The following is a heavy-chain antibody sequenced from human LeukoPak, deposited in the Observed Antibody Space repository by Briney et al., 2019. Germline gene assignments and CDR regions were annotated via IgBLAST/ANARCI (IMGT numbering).Heavy chain of an antibody. Sequence: GGSLRLSCAASGFTFSSYAMHWVRQAPGKGLEWVSAVSSSGNTYYADSVKGRFTISRDNSKNTLYLQMNSLRAEDTAVYYCAKEEQWLATYYFDYWGQGTLVTVSS. CDR1: GFTFSSYA. CDR3: AKEEQWLATYYFDY. V-gene: IGHV3-23*01. D-gene: IGHD6-19*01. CDR2: VSSSGNT. J-gene: IGHJ4*02.